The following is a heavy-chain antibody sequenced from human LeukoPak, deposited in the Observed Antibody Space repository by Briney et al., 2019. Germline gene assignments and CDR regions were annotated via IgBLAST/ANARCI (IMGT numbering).Heavy chain of an antibody. CDR2: IVGGDGGT. J-gene: IGHJ3*02. CDR1: GFPISTNG. D-gene: IGHD3-10*01. CDR3: AKAQSSEGNAFDI. V-gene: IGHV3-23*01. Sequence: GGTLRLSCAASGFPISTNGMSWVRQAPGKGLEWVSGIVGGDGGTYYADSVKGRFIISRDNAKNSLYLQMNSLRAEDTALYYCAKAQSSEGNAFDIWGQGTMVTVSS.